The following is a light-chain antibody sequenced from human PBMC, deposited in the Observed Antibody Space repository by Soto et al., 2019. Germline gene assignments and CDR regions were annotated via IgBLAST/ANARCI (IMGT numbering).Light chain of an antibody. Sequence: EVVLTQSPGTLSLSPGERATLSCRASQSVASSLLAWYQQKPGQAPRLLIYGASSRATGSPDRFSGSGSGTDFTLTISRLDPEDFAVYYCQKYGSSPITFGQGTLLEMK. V-gene: IGKV3-20*01. J-gene: IGKJ5*01. CDR2: GAS. CDR1: QSVASSL. CDR3: QKYGSSPIT.